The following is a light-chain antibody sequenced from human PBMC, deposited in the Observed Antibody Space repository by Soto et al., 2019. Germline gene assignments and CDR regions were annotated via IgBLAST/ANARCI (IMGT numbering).Light chain of an antibody. CDR2: ESS. J-gene: IGKJ1*01. CDR1: QSVTSNY. V-gene: IGKV3D-20*02. Sequence: EIVLTQSPGTLSLSPGERATLSCRASQSVTSNYLAWYQQKRGQAPKLLIYESSTRDTGIAARFSGSGSGTEFTLTISCLQPEDFAVYYCQQRRSCPQMFGQGTKVDIK. CDR3: QQRRSCPQM.